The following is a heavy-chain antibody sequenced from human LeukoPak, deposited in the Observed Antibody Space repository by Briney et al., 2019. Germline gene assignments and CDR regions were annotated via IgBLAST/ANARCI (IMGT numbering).Heavy chain of an antibody. CDR1: GGSFSGYY. Sequence: SETLSLTCAVYGGSFSGYYWSWIRQPPGEGLEWIGEINHSGSTNYNPSLKSRATISVDTSKSQFSLKLSSVTAADTAVYYCARGPKTTRYCSRTSCYRHSAYYYMDVWGKGTTVTVSS. V-gene: IGHV4-34*01. CDR3: ARGPKTTRYCSRTSCYRHSAYYYMDV. J-gene: IGHJ6*03. D-gene: IGHD2-2*01. CDR2: INHSGST.